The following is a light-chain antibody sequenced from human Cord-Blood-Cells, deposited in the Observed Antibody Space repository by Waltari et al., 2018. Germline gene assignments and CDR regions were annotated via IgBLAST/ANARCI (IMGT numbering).Light chain of an antibody. CDR2: KAA. J-gene: IGKJ2*01. CDR1: QSLSSW. Sequence: QMTHSPSPLAACVGDRVTIPCRASQSLSSWLAWYQQKPGNAPKLLIYKAASLESGVASRSSGSGSGTEFTRTISSPQPDDFATYYGQQYNSYFPYTFGQGTKLEIK. V-gene: IGKV1-5*03. CDR3: QQYNSYFPYT.